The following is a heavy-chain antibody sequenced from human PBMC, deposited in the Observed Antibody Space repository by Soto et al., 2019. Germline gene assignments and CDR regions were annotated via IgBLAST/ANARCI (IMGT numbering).Heavy chain of an antibody. CDR1: GASISGSYYY. CDR3: ATSPKGYNWNYFDH. D-gene: IGHD1-20*01. CDR2: VFYTGFT. V-gene: IGHV4-39*01. J-gene: IGHJ4*02. Sequence: SETLSLTCAVSGASISGSYYYWAWLRQSPGKGPEWIGSVFYTGFTSYNPSLESRVSVSVDTSKSQFSLKLSAVTAADTAVYYCATSPKGYNWNYFDHWGQGALVTFSS.